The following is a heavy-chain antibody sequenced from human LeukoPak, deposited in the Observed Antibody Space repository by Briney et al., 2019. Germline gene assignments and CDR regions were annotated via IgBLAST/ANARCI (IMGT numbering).Heavy chain of an antibody. J-gene: IGHJ4*02. Sequence: GGSLRLSCAASGFTFSSYATSWVRQAPGKGLEWVSAISGSGGSTYYADSVKGRFTISRDNSKNTLYLQMNSLRAEDTAVYYCAKDLDFWSGYYVDYWGQGTLVTVSS. D-gene: IGHD3-3*01. CDR1: GFTFSSYA. V-gene: IGHV3-23*01. CDR2: ISGSGGST. CDR3: AKDLDFWSGYYVDY.